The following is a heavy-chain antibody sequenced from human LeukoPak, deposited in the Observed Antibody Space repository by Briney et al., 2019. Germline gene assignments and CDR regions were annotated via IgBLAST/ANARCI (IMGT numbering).Heavy chain of an antibody. CDR2: IYHSGST. CDR3: ARDRDIAVAGTGYYYYYMDV. J-gene: IGHJ6*03. CDR1: GYSISSGYY. D-gene: IGHD6-19*01. V-gene: IGHV4-38-2*02. Sequence: PSETLSLTCAVSGYSISSGYYWGWIRQPPGKGLEWIGSIYHSGSTYYNPSLKSRVTISVDTSKNQFSLKLSSVTAADTAVYYCARDRDIAVAGTGYYYYYMDVWGKGTTVTVSS.